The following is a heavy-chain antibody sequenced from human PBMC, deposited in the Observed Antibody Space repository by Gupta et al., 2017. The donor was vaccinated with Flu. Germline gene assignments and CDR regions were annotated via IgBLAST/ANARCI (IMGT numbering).Heavy chain of an antibody. CDR1: GGSFSGYY. CDR3: ARVDKTRAMLPRGRGYGMDV. V-gene: IGHV4-34*01. J-gene: IGHJ6*02. CDR2: INHSGST. D-gene: IGHD3-16*01. Sequence: QVQLQQWGAGLLKPSETLSLTCAVYGGSFSGYYWSWIRQPPGKGLEWIGEINHSGSTNYNPSLKSRVTISVDTSKNQFSLKLSSVTAADTAVYYCARVDKTRAMLPRGRGYGMDVWGQGTTVTVSS.